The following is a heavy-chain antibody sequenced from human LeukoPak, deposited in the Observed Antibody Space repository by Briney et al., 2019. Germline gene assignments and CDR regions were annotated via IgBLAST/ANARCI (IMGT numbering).Heavy chain of an antibody. D-gene: IGHD2/OR15-2a*01. V-gene: IGHV4-39*07. J-gene: IGHJ4*02. Sequence: SETLSLTCTVSGGSISSSSYYWGWIRQPPGKGLEWIGSIYYSGSTYYNPSLKSRVTMSVDTSKNQFSLKLTSVTAADTAVYYCARDNSLTMWGQGTLVTVSS. CDR2: IYYSGST. CDR1: GGSISSSSYY. CDR3: ARDNSLTM.